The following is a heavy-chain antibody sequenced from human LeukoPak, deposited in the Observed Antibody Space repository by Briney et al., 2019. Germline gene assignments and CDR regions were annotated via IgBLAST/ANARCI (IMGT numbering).Heavy chain of an antibody. J-gene: IGHJ3*02. Sequence: SETLSLTCTVSGGSISSSSYYWGWIRQPPGKGLEWIGSIYYSGSTYYNPSLKSRVTISVDTSKNQFSLKLSSVTAADTAVYYCAREDRSWYLPRLGAFDIWGQGTLVTVSS. CDR3: AREDRSWYLPRLGAFDI. CDR2: IYYSGST. V-gene: IGHV4-39*07. CDR1: GGSISSSSYY. D-gene: IGHD6-13*01.